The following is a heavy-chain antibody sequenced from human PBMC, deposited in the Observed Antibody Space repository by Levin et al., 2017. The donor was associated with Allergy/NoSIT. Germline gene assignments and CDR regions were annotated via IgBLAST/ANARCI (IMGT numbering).Heavy chain of an antibody. Sequence: SETLSPTCAVYGGSFSGYYWSWIRQPPGKGLEWIGEINHSGSTTYNPSLKSRVPIPVATSKNQFSLSLTSVTGADTAVYDGARGLTMVRGVIIRTLDYWGQGTLVTVSS. CDR1: GGSFSGYY. D-gene: IGHD3-10*01. CDR3: ARGLTMVRGVIIRTLDY. V-gene: IGHV4-34*01. J-gene: IGHJ4*02. CDR2: INHSGST.